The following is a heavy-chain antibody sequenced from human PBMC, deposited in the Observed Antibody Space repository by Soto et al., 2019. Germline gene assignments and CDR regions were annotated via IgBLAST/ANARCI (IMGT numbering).Heavy chain of an antibody. CDR3: AKDFRSSPTIYDY. V-gene: IGHV3-30*18. D-gene: IGHD6-13*01. CDR1: GFTFSSYG. CDR2: ISYDGSNK. Sequence: GGSLRLSCAASGFTFSSYGMHWVRQAPGKGLEWVAVISYDGSNKYYADSVKARFTISRDNSKNTLYLQMNSLRAEDTAVYYCAKDFRSSPTIYDYWGQGTLVTVSS. J-gene: IGHJ4*02.